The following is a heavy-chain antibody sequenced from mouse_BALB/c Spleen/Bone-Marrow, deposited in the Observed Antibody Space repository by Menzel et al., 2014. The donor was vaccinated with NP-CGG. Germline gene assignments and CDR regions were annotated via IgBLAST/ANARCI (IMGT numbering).Heavy chain of an antibody. J-gene: IGHJ2*01. V-gene: IGHV1-87*01. CDR3: ASYYDYDGRGY. CDR2: IYPGDGDT. D-gene: IGHD2-4*01. CDR1: GYTFTSYW. Sequence: QVQLQQSGAELARPGASVKLSCKASGYTFTSYWMQWVKQRPGQGLEWIGAIYPGDGDTRYTQKFKGKATLTADKSSSTAYMQLSSVASEDSAVYYCASYYDYDGRGYWGQGTTLTVSS.